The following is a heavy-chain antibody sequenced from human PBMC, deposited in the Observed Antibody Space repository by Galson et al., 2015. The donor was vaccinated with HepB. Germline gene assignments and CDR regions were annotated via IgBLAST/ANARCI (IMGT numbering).Heavy chain of an antibody. D-gene: IGHD4-17*01. V-gene: IGHV3-30-3*01. Sequence: SLRLSCAASGFTFSSYAMHWVRQAPGKGLEWVAVISYDGSNKYYADSVKGRFTISRDNSKNTLYLQMNSLRAEDTAVYYCARARGYGDYVHYYYYMDVWGKGTTVTVSS. CDR2: ISYDGSNK. J-gene: IGHJ6*03. CDR1: GFTFSSYA. CDR3: ARARGYGDYVHYYYYMDV.